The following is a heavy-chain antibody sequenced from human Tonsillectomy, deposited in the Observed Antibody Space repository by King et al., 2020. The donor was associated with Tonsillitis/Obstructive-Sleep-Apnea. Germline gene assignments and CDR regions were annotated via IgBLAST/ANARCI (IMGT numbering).Heavy chain of an antibody. CDR1: GFTFSHYG. D-gene: IGHD3-10*01. J-gene: IGHJ6*02. V-gene: IGHV3-30*18. CDR3: AEYDPTAMVRGVPYYYYGMDV. Sequence: VQLVESGGGVVQPGRSLRLSCAASGFTFSHYGMHWVRQAPGKGLEWVAVISYDGTNKYYGDSVEGRFTISRDNSKNTLYLQMNSLRPEDTAVYYCAEYDPTAMVRGVPYYYYGMDVWGQGTTVTVSS. CDR2: ISYDGTNK.